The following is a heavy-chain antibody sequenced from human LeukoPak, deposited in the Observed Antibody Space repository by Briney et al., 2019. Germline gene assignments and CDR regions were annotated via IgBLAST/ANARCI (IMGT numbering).Heavy chain of an antibody. CDR2: SNPSGGST. J-gene: IGHJ6*03. V-gene: IGHV1-46*01. Sequence: ASVKVSCKASGYTFTTDYIHWVRQGPGQGPEWMGVSNPSGGSTTNAQKFQGRVTMTRDTSTSTVYMELSSLRSEDTAIYYCARARGSGSNYGHDYYYYHYMDVWGKGTTVTVSS. CDR1: GYTFTTDY. D-gene: IGHD3-10*01. CDR3: ARARGSGSNYGHDYYYYHYMDV.